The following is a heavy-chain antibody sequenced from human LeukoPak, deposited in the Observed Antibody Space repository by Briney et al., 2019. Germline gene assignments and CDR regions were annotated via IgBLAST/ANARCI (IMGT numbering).Heavy chain of an antibody. V-gene: IGHV1-2*02. CDR1: GYTFTSYY. CDR2: IDPNSGGT. CDR3: ARGHSGAALPKRTHFDY. J-gene: IGHJ4*02. Sequence: ASVKVSCKASGYTFTSYYMHWVRQAPGQGLEWMGWIDPNSGGTNYAQKFQGRVTMTRDTSISTACMELSRLRSDDTAVYYCARGHSGAALPKRTHFDYWGQGTLVTVSS.